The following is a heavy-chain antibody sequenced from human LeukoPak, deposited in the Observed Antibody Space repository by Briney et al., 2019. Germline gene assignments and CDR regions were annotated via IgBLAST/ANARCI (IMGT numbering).Heavy chain of an antibody. CDR2: IYYSGTT. J-gene: IGHJ3*02. CDR3: ARMIGDDAFDI. V-gene: IGHV4-39*01. Sequence: SETLSLTCTVSGGSISSSSYYWDWIRQPPGKGLEWIGTIYYSGTTYYNPSLKSRVTISVDTSRNQFSLKLSSVAATDTAVYYCARMIGDDAFDIWGQGTMVTVSS. CDR1: GGSISSSSYY. D-gene: IGHD3-22*01.